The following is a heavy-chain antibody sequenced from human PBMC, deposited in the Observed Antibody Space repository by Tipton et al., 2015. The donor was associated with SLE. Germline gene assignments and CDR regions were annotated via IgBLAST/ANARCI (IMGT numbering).Heavy chain of an antibody. CDR1: GGSVNSADYY. D-gene: IGHD3-22*01. CDR3: VREKQFYYETSDSYYGYFDF. CDR2: ISYSGST. Sequence: GLVKPSQTLSLTCSVSGGSVNSADYYWHWIRQHPAKGLEWIGFISYSGSTYYNPSLSSRIAMSIDTSKSQFSLNVRSVTAADTAVYYCVREKQFYYETSDSYYGYFDFWGQGALVTVSS. J-gene: IGHJ4*02. V-gene: IGHV4-31*02.